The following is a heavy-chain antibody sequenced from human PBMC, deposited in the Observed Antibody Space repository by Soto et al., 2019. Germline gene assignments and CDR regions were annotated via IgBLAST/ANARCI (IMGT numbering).Heavy chain of an antibody. CDR2: ISFDGSNK. V-gene: IGHV3-30-3*01. D-gene: IGHD5-12*01. CDR3: ARAESGLWKDAFDI. Sequence: QLQLVESGGGVVQPGRSLRLSCAASGFTFSSYAMHWVRQAPGKGLEWVAVISFDGSNKYYADSVKGRFTISRDNSKNTLYLQMNSLRAEDTAVYYCARAESGLWKDAFDIWGQGTMVTVSS. J-gene: IGHJ3*02. CDR1: GFTFSSYA.